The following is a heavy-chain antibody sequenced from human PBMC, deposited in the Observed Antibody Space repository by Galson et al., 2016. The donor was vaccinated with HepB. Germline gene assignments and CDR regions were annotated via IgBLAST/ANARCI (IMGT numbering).Heavy chain of an antibody. CDR1: GFTFSSYG. CDR2: IWYDGSNK. V-gene: IGHV3-33*01. J-gene: IGHJ3*02. Sequence: SLRLSCAASGFTFSSYGMHWVRQAPGKGLEWVAVIWYDGSNKYYADSVKGRFTISRDNSKNTLHLQMNSLRAEDTAVYYCARDAPVAVTAFDIWGQGTMVTVSS. D-gene: IGHD6-19*01. CDR3: ARDAPVAVTAFDI.